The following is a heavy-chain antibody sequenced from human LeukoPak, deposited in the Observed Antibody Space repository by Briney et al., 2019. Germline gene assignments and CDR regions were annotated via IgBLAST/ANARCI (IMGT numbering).Heavy chain of an antibody. CDR3: ARLAHDSSGPFDP. D-gene: IGHD3-22*01. V-gene: IGHV4-59*11. CDR2: IYYSGST. J-gene: IGHJ5*02. CDR1: GGSISSHY. Sequence: SETLSLTCTVSGGSISSHYWSWIRQPPGEGLESIGYIYYSGSTNYNPSLESRVTISVDTSRNQFSLKLTSVTAADTAVYYCARLAHDSSGPFDPWGQGSLATVSS.